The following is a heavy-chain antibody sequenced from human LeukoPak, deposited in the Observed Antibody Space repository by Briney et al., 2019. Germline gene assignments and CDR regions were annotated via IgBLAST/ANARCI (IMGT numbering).Heavy chain of an antibody. D-gene: IGHD5-18*01. Sequence: GASVKVSCKASGYTFTSYYMHWVRKAPGQGLEWMGIINPSGGSTSYAQKFQGRVTMTRDTSTSTVYMELSSLRSEDTAVYYCATQNHIQLGFDYWGQGTLVTVSS. J-gene: IGHJ4*02. CDR1: GYTFTSYY. V-gene: IGHV1-46*01. CDR3: ATQNHIQLGFDY. CDR2: INPSGGST.